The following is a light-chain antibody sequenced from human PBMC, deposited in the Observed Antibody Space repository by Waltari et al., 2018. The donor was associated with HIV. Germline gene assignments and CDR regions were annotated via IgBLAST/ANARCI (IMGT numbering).Light chain of an antibody. CDR2: AAN. V-gene: IGKV1-17*01. CDR1: QDIKSD. CDR3: LQHNSFPRT. Sequence: DIQMTQSPSSLSASVGDRVSITCRAGQDIKSDLGWYQQRPGGAPQPLIFAANTLHSGVPPRFGGSGSGTHFTLTISGLQPEDSATYYCLQHNSFPRTFGQGTRLYI. J-gene: IGKJ1*01.